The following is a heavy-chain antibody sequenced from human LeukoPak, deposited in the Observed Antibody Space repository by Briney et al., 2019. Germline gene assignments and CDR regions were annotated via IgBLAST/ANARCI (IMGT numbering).Heavy chain of an antibody. Sequence: GGSLRLSCAASGFTFSSYPMTWVRQAPGKGLEWVSSISGGSERIYYADSVKGRFTISRDNSKNMLYLRMDSLGAEDTAVYYCAKYVAVTGADTFDIWGQGTMVTVSS. V-gene: IGHV3-23*01. CDR3: AKYVAVTGADTFDI. CDR2: ISGGSERI. J-gene: IGHJ3*02. CDR1: GFTFSSYP. D-gene: IGHD2-21*02.